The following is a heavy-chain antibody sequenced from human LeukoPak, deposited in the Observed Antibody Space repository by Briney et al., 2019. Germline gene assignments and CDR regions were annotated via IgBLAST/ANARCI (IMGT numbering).Heavy chain of an antibody. D-gene: IGHD4-23*01. CDR2: IWYDGSNK. V-gene: IGHV3-33*01. J-gene: IGHJ4*02. CDR3: ARDRAVALFDY. Sequence: GRSLRLSCAASGFTFSNYGFHWARQAPGKGLEWVAAIWYDGSNKYYADSVKGRFTISRDNSKNTLFLQMNSLRAEDTAVYYCARDRAVALFDYWGQGTLVTVSS. CDR1: GFTFSNYG.